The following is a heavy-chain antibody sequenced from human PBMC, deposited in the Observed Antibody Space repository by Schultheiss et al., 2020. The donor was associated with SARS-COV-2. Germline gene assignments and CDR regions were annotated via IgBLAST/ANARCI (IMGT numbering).Heavy chain of an antibody. Sequence: SETLSLTCAVYGGSFSGYYWSWIRQPAGKGLEWIGRIYTSGSTNYNPSLKSRVTMSVDTSKNQFSLKLSSVTAADTAVYYCAREREVYYYMDVWGKGTTVTVSS. CDR3: AREREVYYYMDV. V-gene: IGHV4-4*07. CDR1: GGSFSGYY. CDR2: IYTSGST. D-gene: IGHD1-26*01. J-gene: IGHJ6*03.